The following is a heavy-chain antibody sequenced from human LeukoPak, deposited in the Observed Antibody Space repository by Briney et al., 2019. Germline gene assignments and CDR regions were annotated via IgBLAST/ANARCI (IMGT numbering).Heavy chain of an antibody. J-gene: IGHJ4*02. CDR2: ISRNSSYI. D-gene: IGHD6-19*01. V-gene: IGHV3-21*01. CDR3: GRAPSRPSSGRYDGIIDY. CDR1: GFTFSSYS. Sequence: GGSLRLSCAASGFTFSSYSMNWVRQAPGKGLEWVSSISRNSSYIDYADSVKGRFTISRDNAKNSLYLQMNSLRAEDTAVSYCGRAPSRPSSGRYDGIIDYWGQGTQVTVSS.